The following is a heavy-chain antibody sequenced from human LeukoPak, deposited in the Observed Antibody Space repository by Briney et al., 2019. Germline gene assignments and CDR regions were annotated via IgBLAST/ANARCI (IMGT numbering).Heavy chain of an antibody. J-gene: IGHJ4*02. D-gene: IGHD5-24*01. CDR2: INHSGST. V-gene: IGHV4-34*01. CDR1: GGSFSGYY. CDR3: ARGGHGPGSDY. Sequence: PSETLSLTCAVYGGSFSGYYWSWIRQPPGKGLEWIGEINHSGSTNYNPSLKSRVTISVDTSKNQFSLKLSSVTAADTAVYYCARGGHGPGSDYWGQGTLVTVSS.